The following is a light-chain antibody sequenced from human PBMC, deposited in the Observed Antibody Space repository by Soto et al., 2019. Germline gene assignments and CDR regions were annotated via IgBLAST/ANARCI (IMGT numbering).Light chain of an antibody. CDR2: AAS. Sequence: DIQMTQSPSSLSASVGDRVTISCRASQTISFYLNWYHQKPGKAHKVLIYAASNLQSGVPSRFSGSGSGTEFTLTISSLQPEDFATYYCQQSYSIPITFGQGTRLEI. CDR3: QQSYSIPIT. CDR1: QTISFY. V-gene: IGKV1-39*01. J-gene: IGKJ5*01.